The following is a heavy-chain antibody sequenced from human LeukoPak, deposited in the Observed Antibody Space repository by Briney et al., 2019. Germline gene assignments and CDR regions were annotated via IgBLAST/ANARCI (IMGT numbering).Heavy chain of an antibody. J-gene: IGHJ6*03. Sequence: SETLSLTCTVSGGSISSHYWSWIRQAPGKGLEWIGYIYYSGSTNYNPSLKSRVTISVDTSKNQFSLKLSSVTAADTAVYYCARTNYYDSSGYRYYYYYYYMDVWGKGTTVTVSS. D-gene: IGHD3-22*01. V-gene: IGHV4-59*11. CDR3: ARTNYYDSSGYRYYYYYYYMDV. CDR1: GGSISSHY. CDR2: IYYSGST.